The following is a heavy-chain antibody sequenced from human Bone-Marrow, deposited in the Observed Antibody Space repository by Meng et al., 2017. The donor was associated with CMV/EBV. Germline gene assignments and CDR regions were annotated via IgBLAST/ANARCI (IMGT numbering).Heavy chain of an antibody. CDR2: ISSSSSYI. Sequence: GGSLRLSCAASGFTFSSYSMNWVRQAPGTGLEWVSSISSSSSYIYYADSVKGRFTISRDNAKNSLYLQMNSLRAEDTAVYYCARLWGTAFDYWGQGTLVTVSS. CDR1: GFTFSSYS. J-gene: IGHJ4*02. CDR3: ARLWGTAFDY. V-gene: IGHV3-21*01. D-gene: IGHD3-16*01.